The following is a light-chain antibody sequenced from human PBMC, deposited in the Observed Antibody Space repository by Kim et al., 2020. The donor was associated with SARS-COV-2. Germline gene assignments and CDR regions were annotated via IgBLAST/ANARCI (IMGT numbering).Light chain of an antibody. Sequence: QSALTQPASVSGSPGQSITNSCTGTSSDVGGYNFVSWYQQHPGKAPKLMIYDVSNRPSGVSNRFSGSKSGNTASLTISGLQAEDEADYYCGSYTSTSTLVVFGGGTQLTVL. CDR3: GSYTSTSTLVV. CDR1: SSDVGGYNF. CDR2: DVS. V-gene: IGLV2-14*03. J-gene: IGLJ2*01.